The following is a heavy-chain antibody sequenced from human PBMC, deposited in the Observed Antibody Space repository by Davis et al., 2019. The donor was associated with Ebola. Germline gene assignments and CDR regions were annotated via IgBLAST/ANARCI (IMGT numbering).Heavy chain of an antibody. CDR3: AKSPRGDSYGPLYYFDY. CDR2: ISGSGGST. J-gene: IGHJ4*02. CDR1: GFTFSSYS. V-gene: IGHV3-23*01. Sequence: GESLKISCAASGFTFSSYSMSWVRQAPGKGLEWVSGISGSGGSTYYADSVKGRFTISRDNSKNTLYLKMNSLRAEDTAVYDCAKSPRGDSYGPLYYFDYWGQGTLVTVSS. D-gene: IGHD5-18*01.